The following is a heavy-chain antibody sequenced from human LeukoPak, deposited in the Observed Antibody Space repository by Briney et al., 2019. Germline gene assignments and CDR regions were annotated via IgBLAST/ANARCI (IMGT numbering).Heavy chain of an antibody. CDR1: GFTFSSYA. CDR3: AAVIDY. CDR2: ISNSGNTK. J-gene: IGHJ4*02. Sequence: GGSLRLSCAASGFTFSSYAMNWIRQAPGKGLEWISYISNSGNTKYYADSVKGRFTISRDNANNSVYLQMNNLRAEDTAVYYCAAVIDYWGQGTLVTVSS. V-gene: IGHV3-48*03.